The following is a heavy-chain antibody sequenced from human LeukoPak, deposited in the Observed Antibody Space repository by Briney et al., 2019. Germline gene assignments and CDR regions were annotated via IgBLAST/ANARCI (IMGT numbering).Heavy chain of an antibody. Sequence: PGGSLRLSCAASGXTFDDYGMSWVRQAPGKGLEWVSGINWNGGSTGYADSVKGRFTISRDNAKNSLYLQMNSLRAEDTALYYCARGMYYNDSSGYYYGGRGYYFDYWGQGTLVTVSS. D-gene: IGHD3-22*01. CDR3: ARGMYYNDSSGYYYGGRGYYFDY. CDR2: INWNGGST. J-gene: IGHJ4*02. V-gene: IGHV3-20*04. CDR1: GXTFDDYG.